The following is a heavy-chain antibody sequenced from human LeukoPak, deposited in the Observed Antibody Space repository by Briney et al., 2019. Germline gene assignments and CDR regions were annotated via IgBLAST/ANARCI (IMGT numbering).Heavy chain of an antibody. J-gene: IGHJ3*02. CDR2: IYYSGST. CDR3: ASSVTMDAFDI. V-gene: IGHV4-59*01. CDR1: GGSISSYY. Sequence: SETLSLTCTVSGGSISSYYWSWIRQPPGKGLEWIGYIYYSGSTNHNPSLKSRATISVDTSKNQFSLKLSSVTAADTAVYYCASSVTMDAFDIWGQGTMVTVSS. D-gene: IGHD4-17*01.